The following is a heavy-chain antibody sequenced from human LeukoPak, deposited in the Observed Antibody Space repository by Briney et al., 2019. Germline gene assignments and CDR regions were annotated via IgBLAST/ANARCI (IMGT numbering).Heavy chain of an antibody. D-gene: IGHD2-8*01. CDR3: ARGVDCTNGVCPPDY. CDR2: IYPGDSDT. CDR1: GYNFTSYW. Sequence: GESLKISCKGTGYNFTSYWIGWVRQMPGKGLEWMGIIYPGDSDTRYSPSFQGQVTISADKSISTAYLQWSSLKASDTAMYYCARGVDCTNGVCPPDYWGQGTLVTVSS. J-gene: IGHJ4*02. V-gene: IGHV5-51*01.